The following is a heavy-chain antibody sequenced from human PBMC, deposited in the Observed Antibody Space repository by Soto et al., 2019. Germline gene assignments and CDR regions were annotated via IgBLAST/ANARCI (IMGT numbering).Heavy chain of an antibody. J-gene: IGHJ6*02. V-gene: IGHV1-2*04. CDR1: GYTFTGYY. CDR3: AREMIAVTYYYYGMDV. Sequence: SVKVSCKASGYTFTGYYMHWVRQAPEQGLEWMGWINPNSGGTNYAQKFQGWVTMTRDTSISTAYMELSRLRSDDTAVYYCAREMIAVTYYYYGMDVWGQGTTV. D-gene: IGHD3-22*01. CDR2: INPNSGGT.